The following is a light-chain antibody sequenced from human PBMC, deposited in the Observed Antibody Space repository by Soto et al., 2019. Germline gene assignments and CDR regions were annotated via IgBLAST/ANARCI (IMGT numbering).Light chain of an antibody. CDR3: SSYTSSSTGV. CDR2: DVS. V-gene: IGLV2-14*01. CDR1: SSDVGGYNY. J-gene: IGLJ2*01. Sequence: QSALTQPASVSGSPGQSITISCTGTSSDVGGYNYVSWYQQHPGKAPKLMIYDVSNRSSGVSNRFSGSKSGNTASPTISGLQAEDEADYYCSSYTSSSTGVFGAGTKLTVL.